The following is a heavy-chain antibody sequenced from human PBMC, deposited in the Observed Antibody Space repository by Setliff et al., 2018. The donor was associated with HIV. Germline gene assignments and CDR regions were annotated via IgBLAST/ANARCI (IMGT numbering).Heavy chain of an antibody. CDR1: GDTVTGHS. J-gene: IGHJ4*02. V-gene: IGHV1-3*04. Sequence: ASVKVSCKAFGDTVTGHSIHWVRQAPGQRLEWMGWLNTGNGKTKYSQRFQDRVTFTRDTSARTAYMELRSLRSKDSAVYYCASDRDNLLRGPFDYWGQGTLVTVSS. D-gene: IGHD2-15*01. CDR3: ASDRDNLLRGPFDY. CDR2: LNTGNGKT.